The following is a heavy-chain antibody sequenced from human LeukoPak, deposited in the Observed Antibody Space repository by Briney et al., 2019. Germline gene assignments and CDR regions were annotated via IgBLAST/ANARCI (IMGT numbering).Heavy chain of an antibody. CDR2: ISSSSSYM. D-gene: IGHD3-22*01. CDR3: ASEDYYDSSAYYYRNFQH. V-gene: IGHV3-21*01. J-gene: IGHJ1*01. Sequence: MPGGSLRLSCAASGFTFSNYAVNWVRQAPGKGLEWVSSISSSSSYMKYADSVRGRFTISRDNAKNSLYLQMNSLRAEDTAVYYCASEDYYDSSAYYYRNFQHWGQGTLVTVSS. CDR1: GFTFSNYA.